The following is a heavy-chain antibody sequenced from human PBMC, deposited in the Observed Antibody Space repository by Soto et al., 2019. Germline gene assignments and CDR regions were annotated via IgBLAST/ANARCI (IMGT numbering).Heavy chain of an antibody. J-gene: IGHJ4*02. CDR1: GGTFSSYA. Sequence: ASVKLSCRASGGTFSSYAISWVRQAPGQGLEWMGGIIPIFGTANYAQKFQGRVTITADESTSTAYMELSSLRSEDTAVYYCARDPKSRPGEGYWGQGTLVTAPQ. D-gene: IGHD2-2*01. V-gene: IGHV1-69*13. CDR3: ARDPKSRPGEGY. CDR2: IIPIFGTA.